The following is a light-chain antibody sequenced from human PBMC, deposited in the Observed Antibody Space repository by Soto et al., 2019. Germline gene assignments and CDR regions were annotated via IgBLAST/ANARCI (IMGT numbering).Light chain of an antibody. V-gene: IGKV3-20*01. CDR2: VAS. CDR3: QQYDSSPPMYT. J-gene: IGKJ2*01. Sequence: EIVLTQSPGTLSLSPGERATLSCRASQSVSSSSLAWYQQKPGQAPRLLIYVASSRATGITDRFSGSGSGTDFTVIIIRLEPEDFAEYDCQQYDSSPPMYTFGQGTKLEIK. CDR1: QSVSSSS.